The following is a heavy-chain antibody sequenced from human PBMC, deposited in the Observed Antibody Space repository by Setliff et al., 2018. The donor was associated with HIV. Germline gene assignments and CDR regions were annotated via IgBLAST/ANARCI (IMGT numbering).Heavy chain of an antibody. CDR2: INHSGST. CDR3: ARGRALGV. CDR1: GGSISSSNW. V-gene: IGHV4-4*02. J-gene: IGHJ3*01. D-gene: IGHD3-3*02. Sequence: SETLSLTCAVSGGSISSSNWWSWVRQPPGKGLEWIGEINHSGSTNYNPSLKSRVTISVDTSKNQFSLKLSSVTAADTAVYYCARGRALGVWGQGTMVTVS.